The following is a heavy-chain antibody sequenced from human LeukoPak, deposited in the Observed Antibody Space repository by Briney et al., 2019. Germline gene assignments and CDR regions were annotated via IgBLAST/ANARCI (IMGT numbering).Heavy chain of an antibody. CDR1: GFTFSSYS. CDR2: ISSSSSYI. J-gene: IGHJ3*02. D-gene: IGHD6-13*01. CDR3: ARDSYGVAAALDAFDI. V-gene: IGHV3-21*01. Sequence: PGGSLRLSCAASGFTFSSYSMNWVRQAPGKGLEWVSSISSSSSYIYYADSVKGRFTISRDNAKNSLYLQMNSLRAEDTAVYYCARDSYGVAAALDAFDIWGQGTMVTVSS.